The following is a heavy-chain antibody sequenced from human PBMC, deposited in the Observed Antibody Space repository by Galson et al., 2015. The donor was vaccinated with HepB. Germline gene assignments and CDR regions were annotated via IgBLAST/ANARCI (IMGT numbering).Heavy chain of an antibody. J-gene: IGHJ4*02. CDR2: ISYDGSNK. CDR3: AKDHDGEVITPLDY. Sequence: SLRLSCAASGFTFSSYGMHWVRQAPGKGLEWVAVISYDGSNKYYADSVKGRFTISRDNSKNTLYPQMNSLRAEDTAVYYCAKDHDGEVITPLDYWGQGTLVTVSS. CDR1: GFTFSSYG. V-gene: IGHV3-30*18. D-gene: IGHD3-22*01.